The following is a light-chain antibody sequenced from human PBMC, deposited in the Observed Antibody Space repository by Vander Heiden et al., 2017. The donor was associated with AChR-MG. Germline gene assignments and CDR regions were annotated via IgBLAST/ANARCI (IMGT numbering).Light chain of an antibody. Sequence: YVLTQPPSVSVAPGQTATISCGGNNIASKSVHWYQEKPGQAPVLVVYDDGDRPSGIRERFSGSNSGNTATLAISRVEAGDEAEYYCQVWDNSRDHPVFGGGTKLTVL. V-gene: IGLV3-21*02. J-gene: IGLJ3*02. CDR3: QVWDNSRDHPV. CDR2: DDG. CDR1: NIASKS.